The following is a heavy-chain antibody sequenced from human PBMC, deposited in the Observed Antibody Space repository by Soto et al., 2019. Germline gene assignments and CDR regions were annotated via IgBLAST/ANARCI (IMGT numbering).Heavy chain of an antibody. CDR1: GFTFSSYA. CDR2: ISGSGGST. Sequence: EVQLLESGGGLVQPGGSLRLSCAASGFTFSSYAMSWVRQAPGKGLEWVSAISGSGGSTYYADSVKGRFTISRDNSKNTLYLQMNSLRAEDTAVYYCAKLYYDLWSGPRAHYFDYWGQGTLVTVSS. D-gene: IGHD3-3*01. V-gene: IGHV3-23*01. CDR3: AKLYYDLWSGPRAHYFDY. J-gene: IGHJ4*02.